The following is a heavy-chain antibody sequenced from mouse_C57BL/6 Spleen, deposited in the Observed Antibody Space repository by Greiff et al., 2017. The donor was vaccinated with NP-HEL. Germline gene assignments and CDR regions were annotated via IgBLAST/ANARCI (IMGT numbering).Heavy chain of an antibody. V-gene: IGHV1-66*01. CDR2: IYPGSGNT. Sequence: QVQLQQSGPELVKPGASVKISCKASGYSFTSYYIHWVKQRPGQGLEWIGWIYPGSGNTKYNEKFKGKATLTADTSSSTAYMQLSSLTSEDSAVYYCARAPHYGSSYGDFDYWGQGTTLTVSS. CDR3: ARAPHYGSSYGDFDY. CDR1: GYSFTSYY. J-gene: IGHJ2*01. D-gene: IGHD1-1*01.